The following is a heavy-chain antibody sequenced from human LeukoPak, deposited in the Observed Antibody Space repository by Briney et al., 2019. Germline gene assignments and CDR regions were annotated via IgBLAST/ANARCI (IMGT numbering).Heavy chain of an antibody. J-gene: IGHJ6*02. V-gene: IGHV1-69*13. CDR3: ARASGSYASDYYYGMDV. Sequence: ASVKVSCTASGGTFSSYAISWVRQAPGQGLEWMGGIIPIFGTANYAQKFQGRVTITADESTSTAYMELSSLRSEDTAVYYCARASGSYASDYYYGMDVWGQGTTVTVSS. CDR2: IIPIFGTA. D-gene: IGHD1-26*01. CDR1: GGTFSSYA.